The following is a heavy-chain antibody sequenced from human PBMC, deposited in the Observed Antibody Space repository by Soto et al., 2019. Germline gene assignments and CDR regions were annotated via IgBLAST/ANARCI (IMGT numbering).Heavy chain of an antibody. D-gene: IGHD1-26*01. J-gene: IGHJ5*02. V-gene: IGHV2-5*02. CDR2: IYWDDDK. CDR3: AHRLEKIRSPRPMGFDP. CDR1: GFSLSTSGVG. Sequence: SGPTLVKPTQTLTLTCTFSGFSLSTSGVGVGWIRQPPGKALEWLALIYWDDDKRYSPSLKSRLTITKDTSKNQVVLTMTNMDPVDTATYYCAHRLEKIRSPRPMGFDPWGQGTLVTVSS.